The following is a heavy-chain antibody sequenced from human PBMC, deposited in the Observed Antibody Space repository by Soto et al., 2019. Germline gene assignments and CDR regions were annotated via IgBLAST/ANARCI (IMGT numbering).Heavy chain of an antibody. CDR2: IYYSGST. V-gene: IGHV4-59*01. CDR3: AREGPYCGGDCYQRDAFDI. D-gene: IGHD2-21*02. CDR1: GGSISSYY. Sequence: LSLTCTVSGGSISSYYWSWIRQPPGKGLEWIGYIYYSGSTNYNPSLKSRVTISVDTSKNQFSLKLSSVTAADTAVYYCAREGPYCGGDCYQRDAFDIWCQGTMVTVSS. J-gene: IGHJ3*02.